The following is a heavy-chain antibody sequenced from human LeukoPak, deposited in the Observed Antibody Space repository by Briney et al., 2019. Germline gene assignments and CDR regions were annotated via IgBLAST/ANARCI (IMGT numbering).Heavy chain of an antibody. CDR1: GGSIGSGDYY. D-gene: IGHD3-3*01. V-gene: IGHV4-30-4*08. Sequence: PSQTLSLTCTVSGGSIGSGDYYWSWIRQPPGKGLEWIGYIYYSGSTYYNPSLKSRVTISVDTSKNQFSLKLSSVTAADTAVYYCARVGFDDFWSGYLISDAFDIWGQGTMVTVSS. J-gene: IGHJ3*02. CDR2: IYYSGST. CDR3: ARVGFDDFWSGYLISDAFDI.